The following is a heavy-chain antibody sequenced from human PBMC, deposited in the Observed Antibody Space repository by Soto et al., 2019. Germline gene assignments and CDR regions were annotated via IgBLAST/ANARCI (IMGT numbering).Heavy chain of an antibody. J-gene: IGHJ6*02. V-gene: IGHV3-33*01. D-gene: IGHD3-3*01. CDR1: GFTFSSYG. CDR3: ARAHYDFWSGYYTPLYYYYYGMDV. Sequence: GGSLRLSCAASGFTFSSYGMHWVRQAPGKGLEWVAVIWYDGSNKYYADSVKGRFTISRDNSKNTLYLQMNSLRAEDTAVYYCARAHYDFWSGYYTPLYYYYYGMDVWGQGTTVTVSS. CDR2: IWYDGSNK.